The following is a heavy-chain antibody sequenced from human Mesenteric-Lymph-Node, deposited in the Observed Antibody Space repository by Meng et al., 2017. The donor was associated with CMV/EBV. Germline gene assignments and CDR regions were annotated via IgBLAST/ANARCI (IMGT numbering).Heavy chain of an antibody. CDR3: ARASPYSSSYFDY. J-gene: IGHJ4*02. CDR2: INWNGGST. D-gene: IGHD6-6*01. CDR1: GFTFDDYG. Sequence: GESLKISCAASGFTFDDYGMSWVRQAPGKGLEWVSGINWNGGSTGYADSVKGRFTISRDNAKNSLYLQMNSLRAEDTAVYYCARASPYSSSYFDYWGQGTLVTVSS. V-gene: IGHV3-20*04.